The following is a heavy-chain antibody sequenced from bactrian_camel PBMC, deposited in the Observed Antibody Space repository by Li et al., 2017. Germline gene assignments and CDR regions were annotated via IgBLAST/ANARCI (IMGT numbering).Heavy chain of an antibody. CDR3: AMAHGGGWAILDILQYIY. V-gene: IGHV3S31*01. D-gene: IGHD7*01. J-gene: IGHJ4*01. CDR2: MHSRGVST. CDR1: GFTFSSYA. Sequence: VQLVESGGGLVQPGGSLRLSCAASGFTFSSYAMSWVRQAPGKGLEWVSAMHSRGVSTYYADGVKGRFTISRDNAKNTLYLQMDSLKPEDTAKYYCAMAHGGGWAILDILQYIYWGQGTQVTVS.